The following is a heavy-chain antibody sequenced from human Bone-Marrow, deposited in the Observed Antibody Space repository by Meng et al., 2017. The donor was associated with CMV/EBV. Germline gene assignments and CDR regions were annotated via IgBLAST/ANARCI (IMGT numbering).Heavy chain of an antibody. CDR2: IWYDGSHK. D-gene: IGHD3-10*01. CDR3: ARDGSYYGSGSPIGH. J-gene: IGHJ4*02. V-gene: IGHV3-33*01. Sequence: SGFTFSSYGMPWVRQSPGKGLEWLAVIWYDGSHKNYADSVKGRFSISRDNSKNTQYLQMNSLRAEDAAVYYCARDGSYYGSGSPIGHWGQGTLVTVSS. CDR1: GFTFSSYG.